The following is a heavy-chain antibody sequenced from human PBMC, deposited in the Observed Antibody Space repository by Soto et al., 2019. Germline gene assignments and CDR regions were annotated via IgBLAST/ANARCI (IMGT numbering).Heavy chain of an antibody. Sequence: QVHLQQWGAGLLKPSETLSLSCTVSGASFSEYYWSWSRHPPGKGLEWIGETNHRGVTHYNRSLKXPVTISVETSKNQFSLRPGSVTAADTGVYYCARFGRMGVDHWGQGTLVIVSS. J-gene: IGHJ4*02. CDR2: TNHRGVT. D-gene: IGHD3-16*01. CDR3: ARFGRMGVDH. CDR1: GASFSEYY. V-gene: IGHV4-34*01.